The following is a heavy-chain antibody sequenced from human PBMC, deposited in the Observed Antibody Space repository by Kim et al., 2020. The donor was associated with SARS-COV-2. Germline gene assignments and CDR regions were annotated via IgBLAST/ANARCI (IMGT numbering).Heavy chain of an antibody. CDR3: AKHLIRTYYY. CDR1: GFIFKNFD. V-gene: IGHV3-23*03. CDR2: VIFDGTSV. J-gene: IGHJ4*02. Sequence: GGSLRLSCGASGFIFKNFDISWVRQAPGKGLEWVSVVIFDGTSVYYTDSVKGRFTVSRDNSKNMLYLQMNSLRAEDTAIYYCAKHLIRTYYYWSQGTVVT. D-gene: IGHD3-16*01.